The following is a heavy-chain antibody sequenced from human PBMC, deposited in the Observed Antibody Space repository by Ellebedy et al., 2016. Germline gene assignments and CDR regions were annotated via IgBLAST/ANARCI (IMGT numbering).Heavy chain of an antibody. CDR2: IVFSGTAT. D-gene: IGHD6-19*01. J-gene: IGHJ4*02. CDR1: GFTFSVAG. CDR3: AREHTGYSSGWYLDY. Sequence: GESLKISXAASGFTFSVAGMTWVRQAPGKGLEWVATIVFSGTATYYSDSVKGRFIISRDNAKNSLFLQMNSLRAEDTAVYYCAREHTGYSSGWYLDYWGQGTLVTVSS. V-gene: IGHV3-21*01.